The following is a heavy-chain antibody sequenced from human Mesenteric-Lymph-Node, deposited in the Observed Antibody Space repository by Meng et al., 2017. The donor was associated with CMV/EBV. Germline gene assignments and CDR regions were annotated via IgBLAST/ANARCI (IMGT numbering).Heavy chain of an antibody. D-gene: IGHD3-22*01. CDR2: IIPILDKT. V-gene: IGHV1-69*04. CDR3: ARVPPYYYDNSGYFPNDY. Sequence: FNNYGFNWVRQAPGQGLEWMGRIIPILDKTNYAQKFQGRVTITADKSTSTAYMDLRSLRSDDTAVYYCARVPPYYYDNSGYFPNDYWGQGTLVTVSS. J-gene: IGHJ4*02. CDR1: FNNYG.